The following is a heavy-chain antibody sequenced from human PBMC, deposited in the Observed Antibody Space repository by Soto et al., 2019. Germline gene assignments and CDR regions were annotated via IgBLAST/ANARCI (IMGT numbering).Heavy chain of an antibody. CDR1: GGSISSYY. Sequence: QVQLQESGPGLVKPSETLSLTCTVSGGSISSYYWSWIRQPPGKGLEWIGYIYYSGSTNYNPSLKSRVTISADTSKNQFSLKLSSVTAADTAVYYCAKHLYYYGSGSYYNVGDVDGMDVWGQGTTVTVSS. V-gene: IGHV4-59*01. J-gene: IGHJ6*02. CDR3: AKHLYYYGSGSYYNVGDVDGMDV. D-gene: IGHD3-10*01. CDR2: IYYSGST.